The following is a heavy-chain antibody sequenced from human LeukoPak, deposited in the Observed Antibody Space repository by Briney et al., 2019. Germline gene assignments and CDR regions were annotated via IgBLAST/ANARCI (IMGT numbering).Heavy chain of an antibody. CDR1: GFTFSSYW. CDR2: IKQDGSEK. V-gene: IGHV3-7*03. Sequence: QPGRSLRLSCAASGFTFSSYWMTWVRQAPGKGLKWVANIKQDGSEKYYVDSVKGRFTISRDNAKNSLYLQMNSLRAEDTAVYYCAAEIYYYYGMDVWGQGTTVTVSS. CDR3: AAEIYYYYGMDV. J-gene: IGHJ6*02.